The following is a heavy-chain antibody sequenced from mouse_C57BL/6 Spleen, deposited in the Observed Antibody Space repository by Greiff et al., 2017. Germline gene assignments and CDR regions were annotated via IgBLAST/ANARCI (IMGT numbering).Heavy chain of an antibody. Sequence: EVKLVESGGGLVKPGGSLKLSCAASGFTFSDYGMHWVRQAPEKGLEWVAYISSGSSTIYYADTVKGRFTISRDNAKNTLFLQMTSLRSEDTAMYYCAWYDYYAMDYWGQGTSVTVSS. CDR2: ISSGSSTI. J-gene: IGHJ4*01. CDR1: GFTFSDYG. CDR3: AWYDYYAMDY. V-gene: IGHV5-17*01.